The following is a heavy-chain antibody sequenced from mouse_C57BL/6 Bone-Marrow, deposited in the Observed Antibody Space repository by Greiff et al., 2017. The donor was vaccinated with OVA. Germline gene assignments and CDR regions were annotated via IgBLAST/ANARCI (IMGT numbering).Heavy chain of an antibody. J-gene: IGHJ3*01. Sequence: QVQLQQPGAELVKPGASVKMSCKASGYTFTSYWITWVKQRPGQGLEWIGDIYPGSGSTNYNEKFKSKATLTVDTSSSTAYMQLSSLTSEDSAVYYCARDSSGYVPFAYWGQGTLVTVST. V-gene: IGHV1-55*01. CDR2: IYPGSGST. CDR1: GYTFTSYW. D-gene: IGHD3-2*02. CDR3: ARDSSGYVPFAY.